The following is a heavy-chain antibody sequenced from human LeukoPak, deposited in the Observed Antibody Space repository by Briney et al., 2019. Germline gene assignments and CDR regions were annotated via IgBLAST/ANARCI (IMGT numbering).Heavy chain of an antibody. J-gene: IGHJ4*02. Sequence: PSETLSLTCAVYGGSFSGYYWSWIRQPPGKGLECIGEVSHSGSTNYNPSLKSRVTISVDTSKNQFSLKLSSVTAADTAVYYCARAGISADGGYDSGSGYWGQGTLVTVSS. CDR1: GGSFSGYY. CDR2: VSHSGST. CDR3: ARAGISADGGYDSGSGY. D-gene: IGHD5-12*01. V-gene: IGHV4-34*01.